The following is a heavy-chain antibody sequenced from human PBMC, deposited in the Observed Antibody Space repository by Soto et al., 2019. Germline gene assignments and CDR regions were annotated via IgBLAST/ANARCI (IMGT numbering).Heavy chain of an antibody. CDR3: ARDLRNYYGSGTQENWFDP. V-gene: IGHV4-39*07. D-gene: IGHD3-10*01. CDR2: IYYSGST. CDR1: GGSISSSSYY. J-gene: IGHJ5*02. Sequence: SETLSLTCTVSGGSISSSSYYWGWIRQPPGKGLEWIGSIYYSGSTYYNPSLKSRVTISVDTSKNQFSLKLSSVTAADTAVYYCARDLRNYYGSGTQENWFDPWGQGTLVTVSS.